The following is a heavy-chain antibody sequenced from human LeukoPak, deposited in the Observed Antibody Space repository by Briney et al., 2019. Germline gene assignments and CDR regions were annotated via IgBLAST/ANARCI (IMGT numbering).Heavy chain of an antibody. CDR2: TYYRSKWYK. D-gene: IGHD6-13*01. Sequence: SQTLSLTCAISGDSFSNNSDAWSWLRQSPWRGLGWLGRTYYRSKWYKDYAVSLTSLITLSPDTSKNQFSLPLKSVPPEDTAVYYCARGRSWGESGFDYWGQGTLVTVSS. CDR3: ARGRSWGESGFDY. V-gene: IGHV6-1*01. J-gene: IGHJ4*02. CDR1: GDSFSNNSDA.